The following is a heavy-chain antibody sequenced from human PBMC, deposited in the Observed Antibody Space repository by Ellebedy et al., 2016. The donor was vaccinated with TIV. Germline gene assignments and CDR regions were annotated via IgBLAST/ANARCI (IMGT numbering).Heavy chain of an antibody. V-gene: IGHV4-61*01. CDR1: GGSISSGSYY. D-gene: IGHD7-27*01. Sequence: SETLSLXCTVSGGSISSGSYYWSWIRQPPGKGLEWIGYIYYSGSTNYNPSLKSRVTISVDTSKNQFSLKLSSVTAEDTAVYYCARASHGDSYWGQGTLVTVSS. J-gene: IGHJ4*02. CDR3: ARASHGDSY. CDR2: IYYSGST.